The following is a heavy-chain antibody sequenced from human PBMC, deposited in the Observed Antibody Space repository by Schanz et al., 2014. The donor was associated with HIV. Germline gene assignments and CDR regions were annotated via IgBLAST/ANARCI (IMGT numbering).Heavy chain of an antibody. CDR3: ARPPAAAGPFDY. V-gene: IGHV4-39*01. J-gene: IGHJ4*02. CDR2: IYYSGST. D-gene: IGHD6-13*01. CDR1: GGSISSSSYY. Sequence: QLQLQESGPGLVKPSETLSLTCTVSGGSISSSSYYWGWIRQPPGKGLEWIGSIYYSGSTYYNPSLKSGAPIPVAPPKNQFPLKRSSVTAADTAVYYCARPPAAAGPFDYWGQGTLVTVSS.